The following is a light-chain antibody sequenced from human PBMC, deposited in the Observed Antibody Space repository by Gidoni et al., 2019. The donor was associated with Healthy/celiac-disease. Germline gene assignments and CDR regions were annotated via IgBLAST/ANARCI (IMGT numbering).Light chain of an antibody. CDR3: QQYGSSPRLT. V-gene: IGKV3-20*01. CDR1: QSVSSSY. J-gene: IGKJ4*01. Sequence: DIVLTQSPGTLSLSPGERATLSCRANQSVSSSYLAWYQQKPGQAPRLLIYGASSRATGIPDRFSGSGSGTDFTLTISRLEPEDFAVYYCQQYGSSPRLTFGGGTKVEIK. CDR2: GAS.